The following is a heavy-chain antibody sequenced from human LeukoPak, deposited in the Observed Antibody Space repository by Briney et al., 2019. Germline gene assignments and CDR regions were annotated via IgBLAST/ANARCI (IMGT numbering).Heavy chain of an antibody. Sequence: GGSLRLSCAASGFTFSSYAMHWVRQAPGKGLEWVAVISYDGSNKYYADSVKGRFTISRDNSKNTLYLQMNSLRAEDTAVHYCARDRDEYYYDSSGYYSPYFQHWGQGTLVTVSS. J-gene: IGHJ1*01. CDR3: ARDRDEYYYDSSGYYSPYFQH. CDR1: GFTFSSYA. V-gene: IGHV3-30-3*01. CDR2: ISYDGSNK. D-gene: IGHD3-22*01.